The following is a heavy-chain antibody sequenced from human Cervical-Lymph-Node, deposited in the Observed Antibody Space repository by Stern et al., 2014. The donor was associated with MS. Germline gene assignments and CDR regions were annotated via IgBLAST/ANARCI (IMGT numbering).Heavy chain of an antibody. Sequence: EVQLVESGGGLVQPGGSLRLSCAASGFTFDSYSMHWVRQVPGKGLVCVSLIKTDGSSPRYADSLKGRFTISRDNANNMLYLEMTSLRAEDTAVYYCSGSNWYFFDYWCQGTLVTVSS. D-gene: IGHD6-13*01. CDR2: IKTDGSSP. CDR1: GFTFDSYS. J-gene: IGHJ4*02. V-gene: IGHV3-74*02. CDR3: SGSNWYFFDY.